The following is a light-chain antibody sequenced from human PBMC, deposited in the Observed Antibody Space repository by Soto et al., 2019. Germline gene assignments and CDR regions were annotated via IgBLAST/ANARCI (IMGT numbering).Light chain of an antibody. CDR2: KAT. CDR3: QRYNDYQYI. V-gene: IGKV1-5*03. J-gene: IGKJ2*01. Sequence: DIQMTQSPSTLSASVGDRVTITCRASQTISTWLAWYQQKPGKPPKLLIYKATHLQSGVPSRFSGSGSGTELSLAISSLQPVDFATYYCQRYNDYQYIFGQGTKLEI. CDR1: QTISTW.